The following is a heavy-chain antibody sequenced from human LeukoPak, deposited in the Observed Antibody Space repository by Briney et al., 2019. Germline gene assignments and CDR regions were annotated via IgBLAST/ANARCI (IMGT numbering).Heavy chain of an antibody. CDR3: ARGVSGYNHFDY. D-gene: IGHD5-24*01. CDR1: GYTFTSYS. J-gene: IGHJ4*02. V-gene: IGHV1-46*01. CDR2: INPSGSST. Sequence: EASVKVSCKASGYTFTSYSMHWVRQAPGQGLESMGIINPSGSSTSCAQKFQGRVTMTRDTSTSTVYMELSSLRSEDTAVYYCARGVSGYNHFDYWGQGTLVTVSS.